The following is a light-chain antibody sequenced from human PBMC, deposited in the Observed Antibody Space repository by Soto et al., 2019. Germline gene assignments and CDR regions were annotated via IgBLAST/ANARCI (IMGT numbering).Light chain of an antibody. CDR3: QQYNNWWT. V-gene: IGKV3-15*01. CDR2: GAS. J-gene: IGKJ1*01. Sequence: EIVMTQSPATLSVSPGERTTLSCRASQSVSRILAWYQQKPGQAPRLLIYGASTRATGIPARFSGSGSGTEFTLTISSLQSEDFAVYYCQQYNNWWTFGQGTKVDI. CDR1: QSVSRI.